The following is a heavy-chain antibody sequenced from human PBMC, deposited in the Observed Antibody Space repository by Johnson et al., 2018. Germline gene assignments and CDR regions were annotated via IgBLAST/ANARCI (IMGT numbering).Heavy chain of an antibody. CDR2: ISYDGSNK. CDR1: GFTFDDYG. D-gene: IGHD3-10*01. J-gene: IGHJ3*02. CDR3: ARDRGDAFDI. V-gene: IGHV3-30*03. Sequence: QVQLVQSGGGVVRPGGSLRLSCAASGFTFDDYGMSWVRQAPGKGLEWVAVISYDGSNKYYADSVKGRFTISRDNSNNTLYLQMNSLRAEDTAVYYCARDRGDAFDIWGQGTMVTVSS.